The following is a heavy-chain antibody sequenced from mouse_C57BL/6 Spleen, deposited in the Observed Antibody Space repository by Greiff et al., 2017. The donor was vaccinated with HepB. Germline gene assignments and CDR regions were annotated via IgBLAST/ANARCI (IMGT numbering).Heavy chain of an antibody. CDR2: IYPRSGNT. D-gene: IGHD1-1*01. V-gene: IGHV1-81*01. Sequence: VQLQESGAELARPGASVKLSCKASGYTFTSYGISWVKQRTGQGLEWIGEIYPRSGNTYYNEKFKGKATLTADKSSSTAYMELRSLTSEDSAVYFCARVDYGSSPFAYWGQGTLVTVSA. CDR1: GYTFTSYG. J-gene: IGHJ3*01. CDR3: ARVDYGSSPFAY.